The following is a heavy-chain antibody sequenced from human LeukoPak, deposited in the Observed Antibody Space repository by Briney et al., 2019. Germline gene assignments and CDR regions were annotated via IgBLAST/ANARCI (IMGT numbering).Heavy chain of an antibody. J-gene: IGHJ4*02. D-gene: IGHD1-26*01. CDR3: ARAQLGTPTDY. CDR2: VQSDGSGS. Sequence: GGSLRLSCAASGFTFSSFAMYWVRQAPGKGLVWVSRVQSDGSGSMYANSVMGRFTISRDNSKNMLYLQMNSLTAEDTAVYFCARAQLGTPTDYWGQGTQVTASS. CDR1: GFTFSSFA. V-gene: IGHV3-74*03.